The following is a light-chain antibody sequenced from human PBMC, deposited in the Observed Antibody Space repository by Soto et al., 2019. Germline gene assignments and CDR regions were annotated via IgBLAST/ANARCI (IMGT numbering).Light chain of an antibody. J-gene: IGLJ1*01. CDR3: NSYSNSSTLYV. Sequence: QSVLTQPASVSGSPGQSITISCTGTSRDVGTYDYVSWYQQRPGEAPKLMIYEVTYRPSGVSSRFSGSKSGDTASLTISGLQAEDEADYYCNSYSNSSTLYVFGPGTKLTVL. CDR2: EVT. CDR1: SRDVGTYDY. V-gene: IGLV2-14*01.